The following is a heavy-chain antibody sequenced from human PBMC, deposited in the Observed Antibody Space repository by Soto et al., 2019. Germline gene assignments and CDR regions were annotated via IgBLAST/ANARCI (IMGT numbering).Heavy chain of an antibody. CDR2: IYYSGST. CDR3: ARDFYGSGLFDY. V-gene: IGHV4-31*03. J-gene: IGHJ4*02. CDR1: GGSISSGGYY. Sequence: SETLSLTCTVSGGSISSGGYYWSWIRQHPGKGLEWIGYIYYSGSTYYNPSLKSRVTISVDTSKNQFSLKLSSVTAADTAVYYCARDFYGSGLFDYWGQGTLVTSPQ. D-gene: IGHD3-10*01.